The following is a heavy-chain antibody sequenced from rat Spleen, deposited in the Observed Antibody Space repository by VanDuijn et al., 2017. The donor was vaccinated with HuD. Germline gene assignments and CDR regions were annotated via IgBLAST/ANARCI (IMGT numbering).Heavy chain of an antibody. CDR1: GFSLTNYH. CDR2: IWTGGST. Sequence: QVQLKESGPGLVQPSQTLSLTCTVSGFSLTNYHVSWVRQPPGKGVEWMGVIWTGGSTAFNSSFNSRLSVSRDIPKSQVFLRMNSLQTEDIATYYCARDNSGFDYWGQGVMVTVSS. J-gene: IGHJ2*01. CDR3: ARDNSGFDY. D-gene: IGHD4-3*01. V-gene: IGHV2-43*01.